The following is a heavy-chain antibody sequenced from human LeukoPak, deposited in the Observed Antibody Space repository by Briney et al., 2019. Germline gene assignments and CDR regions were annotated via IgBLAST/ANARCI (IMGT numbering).Heavy chain of an antibody. V-gene: IGHV1-18*01. J-gene: IGHJ4*02. D-gene: IGHD4-17*01. CDR1: GYTFSGFG. Sequence: GASVKVSCKASGYTFSGFGISWVRQAPGQGLEWMGWISGYNGHRKYAQRLQGRVIMTTDTSTSTAYMELRSLRSDDTAVYFCTRDGLRADDYDFDYWGQGTLVTVSS. CDR3: TRDGLRADDYDFDY. CDR2: ISGYNGHR.